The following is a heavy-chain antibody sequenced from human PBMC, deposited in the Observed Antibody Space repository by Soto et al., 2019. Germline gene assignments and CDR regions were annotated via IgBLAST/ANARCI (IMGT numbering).Heavy chain of an antibody. CDR3: ARSYNSTWTSWGP. V-gene: IGHV4-59*01. D-gene: IGHD1-20*01. J-gene: IGHJ5*02. CDR2: IYYSGTT. CDR1: GGSINDYY. Sequence: SETLSLTCTVSGGSINDYYWSWIRQPPGKGLEWIGYIYYSGTTNYNSSFKSRVTISVDTSKNQFSLKLSSVTAADTAVYYCARSYNSTWTSWGPWGQGALVTVSS.